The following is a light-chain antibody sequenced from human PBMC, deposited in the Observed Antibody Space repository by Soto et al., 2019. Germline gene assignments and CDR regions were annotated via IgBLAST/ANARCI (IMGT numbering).Light chain of an antibody. CDR1: KIGSKI. Sequence: SYELTQPPSVSVAPGQTAKITCGGDKIGSKIEHWDKQRPGQAPVAVVFDGTDRPSGIPERISASRSGDMATLTIRRVDAGDEVDYYCQVWASTAEFFVFGSGTKLTVL. V-gene: IGLV3-21*02. J-gene: IGLJ1*01. CDR3: QVWASTAEFFV. CDR2: DGT.